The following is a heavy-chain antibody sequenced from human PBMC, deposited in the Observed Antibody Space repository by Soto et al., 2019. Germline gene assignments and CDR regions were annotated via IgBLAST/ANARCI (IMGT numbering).Heavy chain of an antibody. D-gene: IGHD2-2*01. CDR1: GYTFTSYY. V-gene: IGHV1-46*01. CDR3: ARDGCISTSCYHLDP. CDR2: INPSGGST. Sequence: ASLKVSCKASGYTFTSYYMHWVRQAPGQGLEWMGIINPSGGSTSYAQKFQGRVTMTRDTSTSTVYMELSSLRSEDTAVYYCARDGCISTSCYHLDPWGQGTLVTVSS. J-gene: IGHJ5*02.